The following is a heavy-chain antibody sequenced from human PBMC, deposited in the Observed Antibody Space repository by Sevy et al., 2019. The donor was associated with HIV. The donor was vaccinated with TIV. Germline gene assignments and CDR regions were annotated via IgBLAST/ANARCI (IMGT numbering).Heavy chain of an antibody. D-gene: IGHD6-13*01. J-gene: IGHJ6*02. Sequence: SETLSLTCTVSGGSISSYYWSWIRQPAGKGLEWIGRIYTSGSTNYNPSLKSRVTMSVGTSKNQFSLKLSSVTAADTAVYYCAREGAAAGDYYYYGMDVWGQGTTVTVSS. CDR2: IYTSGST. V-gene: IGHV4-4*07. CDR1: GGSISSYY. CDR3: AREGAAAGDYYYYGMDV.